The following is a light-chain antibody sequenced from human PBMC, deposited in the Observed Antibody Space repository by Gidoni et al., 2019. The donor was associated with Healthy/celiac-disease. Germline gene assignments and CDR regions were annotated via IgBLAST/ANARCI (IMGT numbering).Light chain of an antibody. Sequence: EIVMTQSPATLSVSPGERATLSCRASQSVSSNLAWYQQKPGQAPLLLIYGASTRATGIPARFSGSGSGTEFTLTISILQSEDFAVYYCQQYNNWPLPFGGGTKVEIK. J-gene: IGKJ4*01. CDR1: QSVSSN. V-gene: IGKV3-15*01. CDR2: GAS. CDR3: QQYNNWPLP.